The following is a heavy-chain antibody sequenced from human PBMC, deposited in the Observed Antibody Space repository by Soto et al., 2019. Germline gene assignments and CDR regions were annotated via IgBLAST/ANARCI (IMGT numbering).Heavy chain of an antibody. Sequence: EVQLVESGGGLVQPGGSLRLSCAASGFTLSSYWMHWVRQVPGKGLMWVSRINSDGIRTNYADSVKGRFTISRDNAKNTLYLQMNSLRAEDTAVYYCARDLVNYDRYYFDYWGQGTLVTVSS. CDR2: INSDGIRT. V-gene: IGHV3-74*01. CDR1: GFTLSSYW. D-gene: IGHD3-22*01. J-gene: IGHJ4*02. CDR3: ARDLVNYDRYYFDY.